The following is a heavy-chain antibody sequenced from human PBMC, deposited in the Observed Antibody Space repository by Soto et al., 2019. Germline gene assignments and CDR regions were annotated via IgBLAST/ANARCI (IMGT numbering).Heavy chain of an antibody. CDR3: ATNYGSGSAHFDY. D-gene: IGHD3-10*01. J-gene: IGHJ4*02. Sequence: QVQXVQSGAEVKKPGSSVKVSCTASGGTFNFYSISWVRQAPGQGLEWVGRVIPMVGMSEYAQKFQGRVTITADKSTSTAYMNLRSLRSEDTAVYYCATNYGSGSAHFDYWGQGTLVTVSS. V-gene: IGHV1-69*02. CDR1: GGTFNFYS. CDR2: VIPMVGMS.